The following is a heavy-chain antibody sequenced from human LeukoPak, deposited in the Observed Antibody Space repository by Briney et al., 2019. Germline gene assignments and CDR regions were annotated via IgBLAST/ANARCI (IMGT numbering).Heavy chain of an antibody. Sequence: ASVKVSCKACGYPFTGYYMHWVRQAPGQGLEWMGIINPNGGSTSYAQKFQGRVTMTRDTSTSTVYMELSSLTSEDTAVYYCARRLLSVTGPFDYWGQGTLVTVSS. J-gene: IGHJ4*02. CDR1: GYPFTGYY. V-gene: IGHV1-46*01. CDR2: INPNGGST. D-gene: IGHD6-19*01. CDR3: ARRLLSVTGPFDY.